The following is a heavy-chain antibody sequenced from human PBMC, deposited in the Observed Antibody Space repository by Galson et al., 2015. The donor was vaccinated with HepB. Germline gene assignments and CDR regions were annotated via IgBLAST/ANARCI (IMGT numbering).Heavy chain of an antibody. Sequence: CAISGDRVSGNTVVWNWIRQSRSRGLEWLGRASARSKWFNDYGVSVKSRITINPDTSKNQFSLQLNSVTLEDTAVCYCTNGTDPCAFDIWGQGTMVTVSS. CDR3: TNGTDPCAFDI. CDR2: ASARSKWFN. CDR1: GDRVSGNTVV. J-gene: IGHJ3*02. D-gene: IGHD1-26*01. V-gene: IGHV6-1*01.